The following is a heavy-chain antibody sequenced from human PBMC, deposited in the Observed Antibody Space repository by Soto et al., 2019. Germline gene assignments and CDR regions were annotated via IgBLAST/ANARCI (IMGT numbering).Heavy chain of an antibody. J-gene: IGHJ6*02. D-gene: IGHD3-10*01. V-gene: IGHV4-61*01. CDR2: IYYSGST. CDR1: GGSVSSGSYY. Sequence: SETLPLTYTVSGGSVSSGSYYWSWIRQPPGKGLEWFGYIYYSGSTNYNPSLKSRVTISVDTSKNQCSLKLSSVTAADTAVYYCATRQLYVSVSKYYYSGMYVCGQRSTVSVS. CDR3: ATRQLYVSVSKYYYSGMYV.